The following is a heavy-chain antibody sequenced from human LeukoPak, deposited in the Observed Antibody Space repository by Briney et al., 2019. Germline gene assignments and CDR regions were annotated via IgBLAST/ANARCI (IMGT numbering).Heavy chain of an antibody. CDR2: ISSSGSTI. D-gene: IGHD2-8*01. V-gene: IGHV3-48*03. Sequence: PGGSLRLSCAASGFTFSSYEMNWVGQAPGKGLEWVSYISSSGSTIYYADSVKGRFTISRDNAKNSLYLQMNSLRAEDTAVYYCARNPLGTIFDYWGQGTLVTVSS. J-gene: IGHJ4*02. CDR1: GFTFSSYE. CDR3: ARNPLGTIFDY.